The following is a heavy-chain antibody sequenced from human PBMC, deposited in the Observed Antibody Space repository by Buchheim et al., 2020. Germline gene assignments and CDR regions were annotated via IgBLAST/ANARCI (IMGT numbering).Heavy chain of an antibody. CDR3: ARSGEHLYYYRDL. J-gene: IGHJ6*03. V-gene: IGHV3-33*01. CDR1: GFTFTSYG. D-gene: IGHD1-14*01. Sequence: QVQLVESGGGVVQPGRSLRLSCAASGFTFTSYGMNWVRQAPGKGLERVADIWYDGKSTSYADSVEGRFTISRDNSKNTLYLQMKSLRAEDTAVYDCARSGEHLYYYRDLWGKGTT. CDR2: IWYDGKST.